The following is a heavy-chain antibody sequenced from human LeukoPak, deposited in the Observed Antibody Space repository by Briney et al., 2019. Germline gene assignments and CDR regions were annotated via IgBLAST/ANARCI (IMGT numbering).Heavy chain of an antibody. CDR1: GGSISSGGYY. CDR2: IYYSGST. J-gene: IGHJ3*02. D-gene: IGHD3-22*01. V-gene: IGHV4-31*03. CDR3: ARTRPKYYYDSSGYYSHAFDI. Sequence: SETLSLTCTVSGGSISSGGYYWSWIRQHPGKGLEWIGYIYYSGSTYYNPSLESRVTMSVDTSKNQFSLKLSSVTAADTAVYYCARTRPKYYYDSSGYYSHAFDIWGQGTMVTVSS.